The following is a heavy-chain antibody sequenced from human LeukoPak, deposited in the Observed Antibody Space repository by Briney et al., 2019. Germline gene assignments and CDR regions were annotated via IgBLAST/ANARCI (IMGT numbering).Heavy chain of an antibody. CDR3: ARARYYYDSSDNWIDP. D-gene: IGHD3-22*01. Sequence: SETLSLTCTVSGGSIRSYYWTWIRQPPGKGLEWIGYMYSSGRTNYNPSLKSRVSISLDTSENQVSLKLRSVSAADTAVYYCARARYYYDSSDNWIDPWGQGTLVTVSS. J-gene: IGHJ5*02. V-gene: IGHV4-59*01. CDR1: GGSIRSYY. CDR2: MYSSGRT.